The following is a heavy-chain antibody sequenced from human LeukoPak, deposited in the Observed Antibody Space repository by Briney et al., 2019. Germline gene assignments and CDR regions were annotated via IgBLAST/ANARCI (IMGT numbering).Heavy chain of an antibody. CDR2: ISAYNCNT. J-gene: IGHJ5*02. CDR3: ARVGTMVRENWFDP. V-gene: IGHV1-18*01. CDR1: GYTFTSYD. D-gene: IGHD3-10*01. Sequence: ASVKVSCKASGYTFTSYDISWVRQAPGQGLEGMGWISAYNCNTNYAQKLQGRVTMTTETSTSTAYMELRSLRSDDTAVYYCARVGTMVRENWFDPWGQGTLVTVSS.